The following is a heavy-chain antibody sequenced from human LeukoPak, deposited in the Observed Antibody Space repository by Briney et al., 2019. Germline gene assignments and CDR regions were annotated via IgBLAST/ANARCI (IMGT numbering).Heavy chain of an antibody. V-gene: IGHV3-23*01. J-gene: IGHJ3*02. CDR2: MSGSGGST. D-gene: IGHD6-19*01. CDR1: GLIFCSYA. CDR3: ACLPRGYSSGWFRSVHTFEI. Sequence: GGSLRHSPTDSGLIFCSYAVRCGRQAPGKGLEWVSVMSGSGGSTYYADSVKGRFTISRDKSKHTLYLQMNSLRAEDTAVYYCACLPRGYSSGWFRSVHTFEISGQGELVTLSS.